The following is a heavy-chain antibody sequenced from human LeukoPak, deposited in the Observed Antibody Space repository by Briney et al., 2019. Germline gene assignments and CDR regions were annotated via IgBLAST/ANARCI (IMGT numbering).Heavy chain of an antibody. J-gene: IGHJ2*01. CDR1: GGSISRYY. CDR2: IYYTGST. Sequence: SETLSLTCTVSGGSISRYYWSWIRQPPGKGLEWIGHIYYTGSTYHNPSLKSRVTISVDTSRNQFSLSLSSVTAADTAVCYCARVPDDGDYGGWYFDLWGRGTLVTVSS. CDR3: ARVPDDGDYGGWYFDL. D-gene: IGHD4-17*01. V-gene: IGHV4-59*01.